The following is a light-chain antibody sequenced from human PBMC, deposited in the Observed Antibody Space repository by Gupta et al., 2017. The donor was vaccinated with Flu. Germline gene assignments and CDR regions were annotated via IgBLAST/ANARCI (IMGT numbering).Light chain of an antibody. Sequence: NFMLTQPHSVSESPGKTVTISCTRSSGSIARNYVQWFQQRPGSSPTTVIYEDNQRPSGVPDRFSGSIDSSSNSAFLTISGLKTEDEADYYCQSYDYPVVFGGGTRLTVL. V-gene: IGLV6-57*01. CDR1: SGSIARNY. J-gene: IGLJ2*01. CDR3: QSYDYPVV. CDR2: EDN.